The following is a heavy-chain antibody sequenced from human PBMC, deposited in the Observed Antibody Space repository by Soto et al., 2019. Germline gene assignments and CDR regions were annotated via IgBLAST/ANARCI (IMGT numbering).Heavy chain of an antibody. V-gene: IGHV1-69*13. D-gene: IGHD2-2*02. CDR1: GVTFLSYA. CDR3: ARDGRPGYCSSTSCYTHYYYYGMDV. J-gene: IGHJ6*02. CDR2: IIPIFGTA. Sequence: SVKVSCKASGVTFLSYAISWVRQPPAQGREWMGGIIPIFGTANYAQKFQGRVPITADESTSTAYMELSSLRSEDTAVYYCARDGRPGYCSSTSCYTHYYYYGMDVWGQGTTVTVSS.